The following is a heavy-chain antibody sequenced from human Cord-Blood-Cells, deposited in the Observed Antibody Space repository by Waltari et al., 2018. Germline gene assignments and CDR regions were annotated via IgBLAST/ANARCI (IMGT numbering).Heavy chain of an antibody. D-gene: IGHD1-26*01. CDR1: GGTFSSYA. CDR2: IIPIFGTA. Sequence: QVQLVQSGAEVKKPGSSVKVSCKASGGTFSSYAISWVRPAPGQGLEWMGGIIPIFGTANYAHKFQGRVTITWDESTSTAYMELSSLRSEDTAVYYCASVKVGADAFDIWGQGTMVTVSS. V-gene: IGHV1-69*01. J-gene: IGHJ3*02. CDR3: ASVKVGADAFDI.